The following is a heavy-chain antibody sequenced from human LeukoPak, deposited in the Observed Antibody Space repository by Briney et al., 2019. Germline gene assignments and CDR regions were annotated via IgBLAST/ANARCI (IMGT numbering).Heavy chain of an antibody. CDR3: AREDYYDSGSSDY. J-gene: IGHJ4*02. D-gene: IGHD3-22*01. CDR2: MYPNSGNT. CDR1: GYTFTGYY. Sequence: ASVKVSCKASGYTFTGYYMHWVRQAPGQGLEWMGWMYPNSGNTAYAQKFQGRVTITRNTSISTAYMELSSLRSEDTAIYYCAREDYYDSGSSDYWGQGTLVTVSS. V-gene: IGHV1-8*03.